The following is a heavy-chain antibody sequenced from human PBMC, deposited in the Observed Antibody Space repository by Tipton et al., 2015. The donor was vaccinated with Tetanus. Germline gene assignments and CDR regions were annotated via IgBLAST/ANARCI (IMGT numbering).Heavy chain of an antibody. V-gene: IGHV5-51*01. Sequence: VQLVQSGAEVRKPGESLKISCMGSGYSFSTYWIGWVRQMPGKGLEWMGIIYPGDSDTRYSPSSQGQVSFSADKSINTAFLQWSSRKASDTAMYYCARLYPSPTGNGYFDYWGQGTLVTVSS. CDR2: IYPGDSDT. D-gene: IGHD2-8*01. CDR1: GYSFSTYW. J-gene: IGHJ4*02. CDR3: ARLYPSPTGNGYFDY.